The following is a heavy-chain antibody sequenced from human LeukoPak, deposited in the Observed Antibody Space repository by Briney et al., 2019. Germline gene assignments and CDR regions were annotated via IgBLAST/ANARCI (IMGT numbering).Heavy chain of an antibody. D-gene: IGHD6-19*01. Sequence: SETLSLTCTVSGYSISSGYYWGWIRQPPGKGLEWIGSIYHSGRTNYNPSLKSRVTISVDKSKNQFSLKLTSVTAADTAVYYCARGGMAVAASEAWLDPWGQGTLVTVSS. CDR3: ARGGMAVAASEAWLDP. CDR2: IYHSGRT. CDR1: GYSISSGYY. V-gene: IGHV4-38-2*02. J-gene: IGHJ5*02.